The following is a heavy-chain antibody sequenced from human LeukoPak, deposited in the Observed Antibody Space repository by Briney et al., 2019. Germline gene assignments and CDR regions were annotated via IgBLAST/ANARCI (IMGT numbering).Heavy chain of an antibody. CDR2: IKEDGSEK. D-gene: IGHD6-13*01. J-gene: IGHJ4*02. CDR1: AFTFSSYW. Sequence: GGSLRLSCAASAFTFSSYWMTWVRQAPGKGLEWVANIKEDGSEKYYVDSVRGRFTISRDNAKNSLYLQMNSPRAEDTAVYYCARGGYSSSWYISRDYWGQGTLVTVSS. CDR3: ARGGYSSSWYISRDY. V-gene: IGHV3-7*01.